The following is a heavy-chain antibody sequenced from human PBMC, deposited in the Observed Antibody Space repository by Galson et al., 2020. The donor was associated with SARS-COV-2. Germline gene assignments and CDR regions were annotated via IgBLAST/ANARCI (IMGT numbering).Heavy chain of an antibody. CDR3: AKSYSSTSYYFYYMDD. Sequence: YGMSWVRQAPGKGLEWVSGIGSRGGNTYYADSVKGRFTITRDNSRSTVYLQMNSLRAEDTAVYYCAKSYSSTSYYFYYMDDWGKGTTVTVSS. V-gene: IGHV3-23*01. CDR1: YG. D-gene: IGHD6-6*01. CDR2: IGSRGGNT. J-gene: IGHJ6*03.